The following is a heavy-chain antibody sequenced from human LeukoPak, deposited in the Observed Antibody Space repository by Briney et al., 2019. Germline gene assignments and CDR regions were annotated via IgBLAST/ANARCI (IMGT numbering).Heavy chain of an antibody. CDR3: ARDLFGNGMDV. V-gene: IGHV4-59*12. D-gene: IGHD2-21*01. CDR2: IYYSGNT. CDR1: GGSISSYY. J-gene: IGHJ6*02. Sequence: SETLSLTCTVSGGSISSYYWSWIRQPPGKGLEWIGYIYYSGNTNYNPSLKSRVTISVDTSKNQFSLKLSSVTAADTAVYYCARDLFGNGMDVWGQGTTVTVSS.